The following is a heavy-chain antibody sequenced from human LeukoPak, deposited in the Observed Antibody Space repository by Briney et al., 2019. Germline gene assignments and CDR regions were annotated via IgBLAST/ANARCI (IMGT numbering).Heavy chain of an antibody. CDR1: GFTFSSYA. V-gene: IGHV3-23*01. J-gene: IGHJ5*02. CDR3: ARGYCSSTSCYYASWFDP. Sequence: HPGGSLRLSCAASGFTFSSYAMSWVRQAPGKGLEWVSGISGSGDNTYYADSVRGRFTISRDNAKNTLYLQMNSLRAEDTAVYYCARGYCSSTSCYYASWFDPWGQGTLVTVSS. D-gene: IGHD2-2*01. CDR2: ISGSGDNT.